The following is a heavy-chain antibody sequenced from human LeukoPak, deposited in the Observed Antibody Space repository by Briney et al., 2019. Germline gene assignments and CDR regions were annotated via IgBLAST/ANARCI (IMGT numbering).Heavy chain of an antibody. CDR3: ARGPYYYDSSGYYLGY. D-gene: IGHD3-22*01. CDR1: GGSISSYY. Sequence: SETLSLTCTVSGGSISSYYWSWIRQPPGKGLEWIGYIYYSGSTNYNPSLKSRVTISVDTSKNQFSLKLSSVTAADTAVYYCARGPYYYDSSGYYLGYWGQGTLVTVSS. V-gene: IGHV4-59*01. J-gene: IGHJ4*02. CDR2: IYYSGST.